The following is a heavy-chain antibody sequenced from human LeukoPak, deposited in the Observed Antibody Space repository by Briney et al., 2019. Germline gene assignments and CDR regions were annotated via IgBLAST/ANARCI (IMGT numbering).Heavy chain of an antibody. J-gene: IGHJ4*02. CDR3: ASSLIVVVPAARGLGD. Sequence: SVKVSCKASGGTFSSYAISWVRQAPGQGLEWMGGIIPIFGTANYAQKFQGRDTITADESTSTAYMELSSLRSEDTAVYYCASSLIVVVPAARGLGDWGQGTLVTVSS. CDR1: GGTFSSYA. V-gene: IGHV1-69*01. D-gene: IGHD2-2*01. CDR2: IIPIFGTA.